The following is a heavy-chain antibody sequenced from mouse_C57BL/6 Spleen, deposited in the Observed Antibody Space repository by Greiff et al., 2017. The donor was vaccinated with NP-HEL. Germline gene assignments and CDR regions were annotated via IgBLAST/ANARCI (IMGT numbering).Heavy chain of an antibody. CDR3: ARQEGSSLWYFDV. CDR1: GFTFSSYG. V-gene: IGHV5-6*01. J-gene: IGHJ1*03. CDR2: ISSGGSYT. D-gene: IGHD1-1*01. Sequence: EVKLVESGGDLVKPGGSLKLSCAASGFTFSSYGMSWVRQTPDKRLEWVATISSGGSYTYYPDSVKGRFTISRDNAKNTLYLQMSSLKSEDTAMYYCARQEGSSLWYFDVWGTGTTVTVSS.